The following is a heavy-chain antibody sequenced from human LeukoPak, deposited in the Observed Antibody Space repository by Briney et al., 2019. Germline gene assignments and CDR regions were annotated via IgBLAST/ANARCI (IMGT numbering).Heavy chain of an antibody. CDR3: TRVGTTWFHS. CDR2: IKSQTGGGTT. D-gene: IGHD1-26*01. Sequence: GGSLRLSCAASGFTFSDAWMSWVRQAPGKGLEWVGRIKSQTGGGTTDYAAPVKGRFSISRDGSKNTLYLQMNSLKTEDTAVYYCTRVGTTWFHSWGQGTLVTVSS. V-gene: IGHV3-15*01. J-gene: IGHJ5*01. CDR1: GFTFSDAW.